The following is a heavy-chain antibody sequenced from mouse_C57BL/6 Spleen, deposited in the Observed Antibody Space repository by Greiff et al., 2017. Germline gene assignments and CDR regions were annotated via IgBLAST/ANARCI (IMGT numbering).Heavy chain of an antibody. CDR1: GYTFTSYW. CDR3: ARSGLTPYYFDY. CDR2: IDPSDSYT. V-gene: IGHV1-69*01. D-gene: IGHD3-1*01. Sequence: VQLQQPGAELVMPGASVKLSCKASGYTFTSYWMHWVKQRPGQGLEWIGEIDPSDSYTNYNQKFKGKSTLTVDKSSSTAYMQLSSLTSEDSAVYYCARSGLTPYYFDYWGQGTTLTVSS. J-gene: IGHJ2*01.